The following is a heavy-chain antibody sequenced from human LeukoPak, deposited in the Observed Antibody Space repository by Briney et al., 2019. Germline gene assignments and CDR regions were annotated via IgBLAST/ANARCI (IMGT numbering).Heavy chain of an antibody. D-gene: IGHD6-19*01. CDR3: AKDWEQWLVRFYFDY. CDR1: GFTFSSYA. V-gene: IGHV3-23*01. CDR2: ISGSGGST. J-gene: IGHJ4*02. Sequence: QAGGSLRLSCAASGFTFSSYAMSWVRQAPGKGLEWVSAISGSGGSTYYADSVKGRFTISTVDSKNTLYLQMNSLRAEDTAVYYCAKDWEQWLVRFYFDYWGQGTLVTVSS.